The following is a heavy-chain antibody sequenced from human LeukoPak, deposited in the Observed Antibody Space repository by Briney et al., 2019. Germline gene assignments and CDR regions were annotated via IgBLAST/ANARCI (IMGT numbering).Heavy chain of an antibody. CDR3: AKPLSGWYSFDY. J-gene: IGHJ4*02. Sequence: PGGSLRLSCAASGFTFSSNAMSWVRQAPGKGLEGVSSIRGRGARTYYADSGKGRFTISRDNSKNTLYLQMSSLRAEDTSLYYCAKPLSGWYSFDYWGQGTLVTVSS. CDR1: GFTFSSNA. V-gene: IGHV3-23*01. CDR2: IRGRGART. D-gene: IGHD6-19*01.